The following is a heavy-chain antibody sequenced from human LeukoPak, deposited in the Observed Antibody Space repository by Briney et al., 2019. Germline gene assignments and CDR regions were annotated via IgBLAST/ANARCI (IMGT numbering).Heavy chain of an antibody. D-gene: IGHD3-22*01. J-gene: IGHJ4*02. V-gene: IGHV5-51*01. Sequence: GESLKISCKGSGYSFTSYWIGWVRQMPGKGLEWMGIIYPGDSDTRCSPSFQGQVTISADKSISTAYLQWSSLKASDTAMYYCARPSYYYDRSGYYFAYWGQGTLVTVSS. CDR1: GYSFTSYW. CDR3: ARPSYYYDRSGYYFAY. CDR2: IYPGDSDT.